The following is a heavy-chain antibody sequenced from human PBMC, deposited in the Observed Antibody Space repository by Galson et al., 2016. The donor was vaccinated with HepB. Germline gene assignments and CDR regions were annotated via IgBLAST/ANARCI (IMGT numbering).Heavy chain of an antibody. CDR2: IIPVFGTA. D-gene: IGHD3-22*01. CDR1: GGTFANYA. V-gene: IGHV1-69*13. Sequence: SVKVSCKASGGTFANYAISWVRQAPGQGLEWMGGIIPVFGTANYARKFQGRVTITADESTSTAYMELSSLRSEDTAVYYCASPYFYDTSGYRPAGDAFDIWGQGTMVTVSS. J-gene: IGHJ3*02. CDR3: ASPYFYDTSGYRPAGDAFDI.